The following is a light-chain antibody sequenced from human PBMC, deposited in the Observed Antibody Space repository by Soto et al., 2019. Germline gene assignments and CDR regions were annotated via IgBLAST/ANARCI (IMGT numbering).Light chain of an antibody. CDR2: DAS. Sequence: EIVLTQSPGTLSLSPGERATLSCRASQSVSSSNLAWYQQKPGQAPRLLIYDASSLGSGVPSRFSGSGSETHFTLTISSLQPEDFATYSCQQSYSTTWTFGQGTKVDIK. CDR1: QSVSSSN. V-gene: IGKV3D-20*02. J-gene: IGKJ1*01. CDR3: QQSYSTTWT.